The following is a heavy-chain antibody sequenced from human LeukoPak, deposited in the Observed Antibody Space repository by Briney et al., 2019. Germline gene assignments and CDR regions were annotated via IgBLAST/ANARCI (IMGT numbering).Heavy chain of an antibody. CDR3: ASTGIEATYYMDV. V-gene: IGHV3-21*01. Sequence: PGGSLRLSCAASGFTFSNYAMSWVRQAPGRGLEWVSSISSSSSYIYYADSVKGRFTISRDNAKNSLYLQMNSLRAEDTAVYYCASTGIEATYYMDVWGKGTTVTVSS. J-gene: IGHJ6*03. CDR1: GFTFSNYA. CDR2: ISSSSSYI. D-gene: IGHD3-10*01.